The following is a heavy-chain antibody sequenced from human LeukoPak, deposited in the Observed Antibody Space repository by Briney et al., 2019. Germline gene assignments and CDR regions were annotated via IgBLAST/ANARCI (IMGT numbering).Heavy chain of an antibody. V-gene: IGHV4-34*01. CDR2: INHSGST. J-gene: IGHJ4*02. CDR3: ARLKASITGTYYFDY. Sequence: SETLSLTCAVYGGSFSSYYWSWIRQPPGKGLEWIGEINHSGSTNYNPSLKSRVTISVDTSKNQFSLKLSSVTAADTAVYYCARLKASITGTYYFDYWGQGTLVTVSS. D-gene: IGHD1-20*01. CDR1: GGSFSSYY.